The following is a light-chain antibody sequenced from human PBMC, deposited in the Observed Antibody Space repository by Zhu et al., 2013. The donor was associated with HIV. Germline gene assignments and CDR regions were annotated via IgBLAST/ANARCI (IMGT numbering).Light chain of an antibody. CDR1: NIEAIS. Sequence: SYELTQPPSVSVAPGETARINCEGNNIEAISVHWYQVKTGQAPVMVIYDDSVRPSGIPARFSGSNSGDTATLSISRVEAGDEADYYCQVWDTSSDQLVVFGGGTTLTVL. CDR3: QVWDTSSDQLVV. CDR2: DDS. V-gene: IGLV3-21*04. J-gene: IGLJ2*01.